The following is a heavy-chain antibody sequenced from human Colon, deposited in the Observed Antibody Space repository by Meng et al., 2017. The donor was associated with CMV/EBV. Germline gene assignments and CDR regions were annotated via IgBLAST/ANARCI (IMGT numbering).Heavy chain of an antibody. Sequence: GESLKISCAASGFTFSSYAMHWVRQAPGKGLEWVAVISYDGSNKYYADSVKGRFTISRDNSKNTLYLQMNSLRAEDTAVNYCARDPWAGRGSYGSLTLSVWGQGTLVTVSS. J-gene: IGHJ4*02. CDR1: GFTFSSYA. CDR3: ARDPWAGRGSYGSLTLSV. D-gene: IGHD5-18*01. CDR2: ISYDGSNK. V-gene: IGHV3-30-3*01.